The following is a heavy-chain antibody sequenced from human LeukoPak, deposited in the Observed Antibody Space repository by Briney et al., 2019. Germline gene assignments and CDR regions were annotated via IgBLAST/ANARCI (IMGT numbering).Heavy chain of an antibody. Sequence: ASVKVSCKASGYTFTSYAMHWVRQAPGQRLEWMGWINAGNGNTKYSQKFQGRVTITRDTSTSTAYMELRSLRSGDTAVYYCVRDRPYYYDDSGYYYDSGKGPYYYYYGLDVWGRGTTVTVSS. J-gene: IGHJ6*02. V-gene: IGHV1-3*01. CDR1: GYTFTSYA. CDR2: INAGNGNT. CDR3: VRDRPYYYDDSGYYYDSGKGPYYYYYGLDV. D-gene: IGHD3-22*01.